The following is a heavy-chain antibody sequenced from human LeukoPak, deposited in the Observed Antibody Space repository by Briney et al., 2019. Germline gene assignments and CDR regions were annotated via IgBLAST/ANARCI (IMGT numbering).Heavy chain of an antibody. Sequence: PGGSLRLSCAAAGFTFSGSWMSWVRQAPGKGLEWVANINQDGSEKFYVDSVKGRFTISRDNAKNSLYLQMNSLRVEDTAVYYCARDRVQGKWGQGTLVTVSS. J-gene: IGHJ4*02. CDR3: ARDRVQGK. V-gene: IGHV3-7*04. CDR1: GFTFSGSW. CDR2: INQDGSEK.